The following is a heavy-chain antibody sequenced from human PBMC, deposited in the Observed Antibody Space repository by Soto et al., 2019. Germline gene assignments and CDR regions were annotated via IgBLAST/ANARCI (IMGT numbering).Heavy chain of an antibody. CDR3: ARDKDRLPLGGNYYYSLDV. CDR1: GGTFSTSA. D-gene: IGHD2-2*01. V-gene: IGHV1-69*12. J-gene: IGHJ6*02. Sequence: QVQLVQSGAEVKKPGSSVKVSCKASGGTFSTSAISWVRQAPGQGLEWVGGIMPVFPTPDYAQNFQGRVTITADEPTTTAYLGLTSLRADDTAVYYGARDKDRLPLGGNYYYSLDVWGQGTAITVSS. CDR2: IMPVFPTP.